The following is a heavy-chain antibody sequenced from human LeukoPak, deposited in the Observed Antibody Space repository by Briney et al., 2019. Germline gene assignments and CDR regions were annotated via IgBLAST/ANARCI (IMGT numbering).Heavy chain of an antibody. Sequence: GRSLRLSCAASGFTFSSYAMHWVRQAPGKGLEWVAVISYDGSNKYYADSVKGRFTISRGNSKNTLYLQMNSPRAEDTAVYYCAMPDSWYSSGWSTRGYFDYWGQGTLVTVSS. J-gene: IGHJ4*02. D-gene: IGHD6-19*01. CDR2: ISYDGSNK. V-gene: IGHV3-30-3*01. CDR3: AMPDSWYSSGWSTRGYFDY. CDR1: GFTFSSYA.